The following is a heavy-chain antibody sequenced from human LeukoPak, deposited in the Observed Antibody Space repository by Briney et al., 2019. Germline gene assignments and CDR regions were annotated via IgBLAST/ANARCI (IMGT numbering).Heavy chain of an antibody. CDR1: GFTFSSYS. CDR2: ISSSSSYI. J-gene: IGHJ4*02. CDR3: ARADWDTAMIDY. Sequence: GGSLRLSCAASGFTFSSYSMNWVRQAPGKGLEWVSSISSSSSYIYYADSVKGRFTISRDNAKNSLYLQTNSLRAEDTAVYYCARADWDTAMIDYWGQGTLVTVSS. V-gene: IGHV3-21*01. D-gene: IGHD5-18*01.